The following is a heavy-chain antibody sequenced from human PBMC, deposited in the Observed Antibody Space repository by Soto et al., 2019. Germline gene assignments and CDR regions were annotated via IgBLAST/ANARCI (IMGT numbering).Heavy chain of an antibody. Sequence: PSETLSLTCTVSGGSISSYYWSWIRQPPGKGLEWIGYIYYSGSTNYNPSLKSRVTISVDTSKNQFSLKLSSVTAADTAVYYCARDAGYCSSTSCHLGGMDVWGKGTTVTVSS. CDR3: ARDAGYCSSTSCHLGGMDV. CDR2: IYYSGST. CDR1: GGSISSYY. J-gene: IGHJ6*04. V-gene: IGHV4-59*01. D-gene: IGHD2-2*01.